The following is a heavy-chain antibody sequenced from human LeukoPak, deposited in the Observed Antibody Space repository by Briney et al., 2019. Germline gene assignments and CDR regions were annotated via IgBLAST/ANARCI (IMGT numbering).Heavy chain of an antibody. V-gene: IGHV1-69*05. Sequence: SVKVSCMASEGTFSSYAISWVRQAPGQGLEWMGGIIPIFGTANYAQKFQGRVTITMDESTSTAYMELSSLRSEDTAVYYCARNVDTAMGIRAFDIWGQGTMVTVSS. CDR3: ARNVDTAMGIRAFDI. CDR1: EGTFSSYA. J-gene: IGHJ3*02. CDR2: IIPIFGTA. D-gene: IGHD5-18*01.